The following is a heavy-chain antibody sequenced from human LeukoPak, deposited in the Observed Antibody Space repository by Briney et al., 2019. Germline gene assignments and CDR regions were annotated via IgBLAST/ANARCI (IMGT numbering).Heavy chain of an antibody. V-gene: IGHV1-2*02. J-gene: IGHJ4*02. Sequence: ASVKVSCKASGYTFTGYYMHWVRQAPGQGLEWMGWINPNSGGTNYAQKFQGRVAMTRDTSISTAYMELSRLRSDDTAMYYCARSSGWKYNIDYWGQGTLVTVSS. D-gene: IGHD6-19*01. CDR2: INPNSGGT. CDR1: GYTFTGYY. CDR3: ARSSGWKYNIDY.